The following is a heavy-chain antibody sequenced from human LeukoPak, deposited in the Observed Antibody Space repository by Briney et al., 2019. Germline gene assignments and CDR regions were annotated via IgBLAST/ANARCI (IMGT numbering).Heavy chain of an antibody. CDR3: TTGHYGGFDY. Sequence: GGSLRLSCAASGFTFTTYAMSWVRQTPGKGLEWVSFISDRTAGDSTYYADSVRGRFTISRDSSKSTLYLQMNSLKTEDTAVYYCTTGHYGGFDYWGQGTLVTVSS. D-gene: IGHD4-23*01. CDR2: ISDRTAGDST. CDR1: GFTFTTYA. J-gene: IGHJ4*02. V-gene: IGHV3-23*01.